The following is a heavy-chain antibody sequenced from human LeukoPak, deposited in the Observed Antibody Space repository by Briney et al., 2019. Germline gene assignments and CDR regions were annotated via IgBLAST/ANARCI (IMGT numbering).Heavy chain of an antibody. CDR2: IIPILGIA. CDR3: ARENYYGSGWGDI. J-gene: IGHJ3*02. CDR1: GGTFSSYA. V-gene: IGHV1-69*04. Sequence: GASVKVSCKASGGTFSSYAISWVRQAPGQGLEWMGRIIPILGIANYAQKFQGRVTITADKSTSTAYMELSSLRSEDTAVYYCARENYYGSGWGDIWGQGTMVTVSS. D-gene: IGHD3-10*01.